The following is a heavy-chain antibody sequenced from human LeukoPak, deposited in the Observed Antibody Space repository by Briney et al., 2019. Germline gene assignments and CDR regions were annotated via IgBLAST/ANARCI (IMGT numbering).Heavy chain of an antibody. CDR2: MNPNSGNT. V-gene: IGHV1-8*01. Sequence: ASVKLSCKASGYTFTSYDINWVRQATGQGLEWMGWMNPNSGNTDYAQKFQGRFTITRNTSISTPYMELSSLRSEDTAVYYCARARRITMVRGYLRWFDPWGQGTLVTVSS. CDR3: ARARRITMVRGYLRWFDP. CDR1: GYTFTSYD. D-gene: IGHD3-10*01. J-gene: IGHJ5*02.